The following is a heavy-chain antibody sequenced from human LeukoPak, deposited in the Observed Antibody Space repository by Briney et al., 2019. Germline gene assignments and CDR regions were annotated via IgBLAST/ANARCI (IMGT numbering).Heavy chain of an antibody. J-gene: IGHJ4*02. CDR1: GGSISSGSYY. CDR2: IYTSGST. CDR3: ARDRVAAAGTDY. V-gene: IGHV4-61*02. D-gene: IGHD6-13*01. Sequence: SETLSLTCTVSGGSISSGSYYWSWIRQPAGKGLEWIGRIYTSGSTNYNPSLKSRVTISVDTSKNQFSLKLSSVTAADTAVYYCARDRVAAAGTDYWGQGTLVTVSS.